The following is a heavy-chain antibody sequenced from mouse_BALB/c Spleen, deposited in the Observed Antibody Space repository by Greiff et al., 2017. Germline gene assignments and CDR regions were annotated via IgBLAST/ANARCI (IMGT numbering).Heavy chain of an antibody. CDR1: GYTFTSYY. CDR3: TRERHGGYYAMDY. J-gene: IGHJ4*01. Sequence: VQLQQPGAELVKPGASVKLSCKASGYTFTSYYMYWVKQRPGQGLEWIGGINPSNGGTNFNEKFKSKATLTVDKSSSTAYMQLSSLTSEDSAVYYCTRERHGGYYAMDYWGQGTSVTVSS. V-gene: IGHV1S81*02. CDR2: INPSNGGT. D-gene: IGHD1-1*02.